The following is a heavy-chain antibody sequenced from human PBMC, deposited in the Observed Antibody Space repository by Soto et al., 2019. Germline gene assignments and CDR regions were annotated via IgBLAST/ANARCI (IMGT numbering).Heavy chain of an antibody. CDR3: AKGDNLGPKTGYAFDP. Sequence: SQTLSLTCAISGDSVSSNTAAWNWIRQSPSRGLEWLGRTYFRSKWYNDYAVSVKSRIIINPDTSNNQFSLQLNSVTPEDTAVYFCAKGDNLGPKTGYAFDPWGQGIMVTVSS. D-gene: IGHD5-12*01. V-gene: IGHV6-1*01. J-gene: IGHJ5*02. CDR1: GDSVSSNTAA. CDR2: TYFRSKWYN.